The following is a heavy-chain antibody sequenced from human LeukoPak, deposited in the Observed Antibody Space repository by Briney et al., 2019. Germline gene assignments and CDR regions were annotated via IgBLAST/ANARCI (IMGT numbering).Heavy chain of an antibody. CDR3: ARGGRYYDSSGYYYPG. CDR1: GGSFSGYY. D-gene: IGHD3-22*01. J-gene: IGHJ4*02. V-gene: IGHV4-34*01. Sequence: SETLSLTCAVYGGSFSGYYWSWIRQPPGKGLEWIGEINHSGSTNYNPSLKSRVTISVDTSKNQFSLKLSSVTAADTAVYYCARGGRYYDSSGYYYPGWGQGTLVTVSS. CDR2: INHSGST.